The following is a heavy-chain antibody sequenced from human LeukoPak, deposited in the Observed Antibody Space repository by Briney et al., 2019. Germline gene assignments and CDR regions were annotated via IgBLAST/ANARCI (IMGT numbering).Heavy chain of an antibody. CDR3: CSYGSGSYYMNYYYGMDV. V-gene: IGHV3-23*01. Sequence: PGGSLRLSCAASGFTFSSYSLGWVRQAPGKGLEWVSSISDSGDNTYYGNSVKGRFTISRDNSKNTLYLQMNSLRAEDTAVYYCCSYGSGSYYMNYYYGMDVWGQGTTVTVSS. D-gene: IGHD3-10*01. CDR2: ISDSGDNT. J-gene: IGHJ6*02. CDR1: GFTFSSYS.